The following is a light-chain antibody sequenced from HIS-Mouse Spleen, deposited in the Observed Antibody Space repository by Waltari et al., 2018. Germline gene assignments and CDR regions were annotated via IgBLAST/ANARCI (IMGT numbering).Light chain of an antibody. V-gene: IGLV2-23*01. CDR3: CSYAGSSTLWV. J-gene: IGLJ3*02. CDR1: SSYVGSYNL. Sequence: QSALTPPASVSGSPGQSITISCTGTSSYVGSYNLVSWYQQHPGKAPKLMIYEGSKRPSGVSNRFAGSKSGNTASLTISGLQAEDEADYYCCSYAGSSTLWVFGGGTKLTVL. CDR2: EGS.